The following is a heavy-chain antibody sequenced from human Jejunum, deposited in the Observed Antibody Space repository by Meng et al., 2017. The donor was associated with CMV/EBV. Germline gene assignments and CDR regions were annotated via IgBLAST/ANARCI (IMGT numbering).Heavy chain of an antibody. CDR3: AILGSGYSGSHMDV. Sequence: SEFSVSRNNMTGVRQAPGKGLEWVSAIYSDNTTYYADSVKGRFTISRDNSKNTLYLQMNSLRAEDTAVYYCAILGSGYSGSHMDVWGQGTTVTVSS. V-gene: IGHV3-53*01. CDR2: IYSDNTT. D-gene: IGHD3-3*01. J-gene: IGHJ6*02. CDR1: EFSVSRNN.